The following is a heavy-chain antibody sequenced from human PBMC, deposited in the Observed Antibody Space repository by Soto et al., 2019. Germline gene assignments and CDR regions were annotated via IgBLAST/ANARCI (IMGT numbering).Heavy chain of an antibody. CDR3: ARMPYSGYDRSGFDY. Sequence: SETLSLTCTVSGGSISSYYWSWIRQPPGKGLAWIGYIYYSGSTNYNPSLKSRVTISVDTSKNQFSLKLSSVTAADTAVYYCARMPYSGYDRSGFDYWGQGTLVTVSS. CDR2: IYYSGST. J-gene: IGHJ4*02. D-gene: IGHD5-12*01. CDR1: GGSISSYY. V-gene: IGHV4-59*01.